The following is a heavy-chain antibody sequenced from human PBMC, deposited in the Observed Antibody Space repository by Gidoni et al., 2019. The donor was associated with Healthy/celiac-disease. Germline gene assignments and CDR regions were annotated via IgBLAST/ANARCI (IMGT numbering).Heavy chain of an antibody. V-gene: IGHV1-46*01. J-gene: IGHJ6*03. CDR3: ARIVGATYMDV. CDR2: INPSGGST. D-gene: IGHD1-26*01. Sequence: QVQLLQSGAEVPKPGASVKVSCTPSAYTFTSYYMHWVRQAPGQGLEWMGIINPSGGSTSYAQKFQGRVTMTRDTSTSTVYMELSSLRSEDTAVYYCARIVGATYMDVWGKGTTVTVSS. CDR1: AYTFTSYY.